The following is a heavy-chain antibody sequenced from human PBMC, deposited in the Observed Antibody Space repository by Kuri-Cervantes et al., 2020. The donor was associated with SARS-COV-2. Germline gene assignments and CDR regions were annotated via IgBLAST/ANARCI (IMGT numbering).Heavy chain of an antibody. D-gene: IGHD6-19*01. CDR2: ISVSGGDT. J-gene: IGHJ4*02. CDR1: GFTFSSYA. V-gene: IGHV3-23*01. CDR3: AKVNGILGSAWYGRAHFDY. Sequence: LSLTCAASGFTFSSYAMAWVRQAPGKGLERVSDISVSGGDTHYADSVRGRFTISRDNSKNTLYLRVNSLRAEDTAVYFCAKVNGILGSAWYGRAHFDYWGQGTLVTVSS.